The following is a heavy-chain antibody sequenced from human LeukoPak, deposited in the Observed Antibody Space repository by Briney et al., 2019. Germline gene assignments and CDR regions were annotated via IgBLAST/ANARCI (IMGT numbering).Heavy chain of an antibody. V-gene: IGHV4-34*01. CDR2: INHSGST. D-gene: IGHD3-10*01. J-gene: IGHJ5*02. Sequence: SETLSLTCAVYGGSFSGYYWSWIRQSPGKGLEWIGEINHSGSTNYNPSLKSRVTISVDTSKNQFSLKLSSVTAADTAVYYCARRRRYYGSSNKAWFDPWGQGTLVTVSS. CDR1: GGSFSGYY. CDR3: ARRRRYYGSSNKAWFDP.